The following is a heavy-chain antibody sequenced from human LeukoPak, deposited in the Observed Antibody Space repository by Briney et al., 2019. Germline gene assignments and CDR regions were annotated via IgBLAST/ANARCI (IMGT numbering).Heavy chain of an antibody. CDR2: ISRSGGSI. Sequence: GGSLRLSCAASEFTFSSHSMNWVRQAPGKGLELVSSISRSGGSIYYADSLKGRFTISRDNAKNSLYLQMNSLRAEDTAVYFCARSLKVSAALDVFDIWGQGTMVTVSS. CDR1: EFTFSSHS. V-gene: IGHV3-21*01. CDR3: ARSLKVSAALDVFDI. J-gene: IGHJ3*02. D-gene: IGHD2-2*01.